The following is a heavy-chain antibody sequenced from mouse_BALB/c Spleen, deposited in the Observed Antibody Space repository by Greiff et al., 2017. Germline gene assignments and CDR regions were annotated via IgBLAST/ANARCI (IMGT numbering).Heavy chain of an antibody. CDR3: AREIYYYGSSYAMDY. CDR1: GYTFTSYY. J-gene: IGHJ4*01. V-gene: IGHV1S81*02. CDR2: INPSNGGT. Sequence: QVQLKQSGAELVKPGASVKLSCKASGYTFTSYYMYWVKQRPGQGLEWIGEINPSNGGTNYNEKFKSKATLTVDKSSSTAYMQLSSLTSEDSAVYYCAREIYYYGSSYAMDYWGQGTSVTVSS. D-gene: IGHD1-1*01.